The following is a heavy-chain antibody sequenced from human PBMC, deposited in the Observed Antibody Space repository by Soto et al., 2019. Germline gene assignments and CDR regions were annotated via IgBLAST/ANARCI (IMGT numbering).Heavy chain of an antibody. D-gene: IGHD2-2*02. V-gene: IGHV1-18*01. J-gene: IGHJ5*02. CDR2: ISAYNGNT. Sequence: GASVKVSCKASGYTFTSYGISWVRQAPGQGLEWMGWISAYNGNTNYAQKLQGRVTMTTDTSTSTAYMELRSLRSDDTAVYYCARDSGNIVVVPAAITLDPWGQGTLVTVSS. CDR1: GYTFTSYG. CDR3: ARDSGNIVVVPAAITLDP.